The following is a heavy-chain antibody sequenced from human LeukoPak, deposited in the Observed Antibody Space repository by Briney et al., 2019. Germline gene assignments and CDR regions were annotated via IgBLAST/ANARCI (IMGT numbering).Heavy chain of an antibody. J-gene: IGHJ4*02. CDR2: ISYDGSSK. D-gene: IGHD3-10*01. Sequence: GGSLRLSCAVSGFTFSSYSMHWVRQAPGKGLEWVAVISYDGSSKYYADFMKGRFTISRDNSRNTLWLQMNGLTAEDTAVYYCVRDQSSVSGSYYHFDSWGRGTLVTVSS. V-gene: IGHV3-30-3*01. CDR1: GFTFSSYS. CDR3: VRDQSSVSGSYYHFDS.